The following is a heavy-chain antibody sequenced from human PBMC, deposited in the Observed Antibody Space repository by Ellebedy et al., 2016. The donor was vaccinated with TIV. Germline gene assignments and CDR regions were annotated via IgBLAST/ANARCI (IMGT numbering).Heavy chain of an antibody. Sequence: GESLKISCAASGFTFSSYWMHWVRQAPGKGLVCVSRINSDGSSTSNADSVKGRFTISRDNAKNTLYLQMNSLGAEDTAVYYCARERDTAMGDYWGQGTLVTVSS. CDR2: INSDGSST. V-gene: IGHV3-74*01. CDR3: ARERDTAMGDY. CDR1: GFTFSSYW. J-gene: IGHJ4*02. D-gene: IGHD5-18*01.